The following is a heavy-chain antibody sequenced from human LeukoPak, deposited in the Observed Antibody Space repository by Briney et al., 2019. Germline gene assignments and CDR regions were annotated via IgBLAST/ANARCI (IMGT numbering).Heavy chain of an antibody. CDR2: IYYSGST. Sequence: SETLSLTCTVSGGSISSSSYYWGWIRQPPGKGLEWIGSIYYSGSTYYNPSPKSRVTISVDTSKNQFSLKLSSVTAADTAVYYCARLRDDYVWGSYRYTGGDVWGQGTTVTVSS. V-gene: IGHV4-39*01. J-gene: IGHJ6*02. CDR1: GGSISSSSYY. CDR3: ARLRDDYVWGSYRYTGGDV. D-gene: IGHD3-16*02.